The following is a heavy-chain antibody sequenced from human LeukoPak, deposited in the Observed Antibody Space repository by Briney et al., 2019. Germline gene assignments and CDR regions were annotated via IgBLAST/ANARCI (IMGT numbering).Heavy chain of an antibody. J-gene: IGHJ4*02. Sequence: GASVRVSCKASGYTFTGYYMHWVRQAPGQGLELKGRINPNSGGTNYAQKFQGRVTMTRDTSISTAYMELSRLRSDDTAVYYCARDLFGSGSYYNGWGQGTLVTVSS. CDR2: INPNSGGT. CDR3: ARDLFGSGSYYNG. V-gene: IGHV1-2*06. D-gene: IGHD3-10*01. CDR1: GYTFTGYY.